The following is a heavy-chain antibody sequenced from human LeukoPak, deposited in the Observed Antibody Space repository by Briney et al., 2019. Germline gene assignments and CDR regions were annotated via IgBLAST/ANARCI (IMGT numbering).Heavy chain of an antibody. J-gene: IGHJ4*02. D-gene: IGHD2/OR15-2a*01. CDR3: XXSGLSRXGF. CDR1: GFIFSNYA. Sequence: CAXXGFIFSNYAMSWVRQAPGKGLQWVSAFSGSGGSTYYADSVKGRFTISRDNSRNTLYLQMNSLRAEDTAVYYCXXSGLSRXGFWGQGTXVTVSS. CDR2: FSGSGGST. V-gene: IGHV3-23*01.